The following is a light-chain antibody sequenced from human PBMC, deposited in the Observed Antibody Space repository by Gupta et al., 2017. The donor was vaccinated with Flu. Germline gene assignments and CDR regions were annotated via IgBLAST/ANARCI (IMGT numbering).Light chain of an antibody. J-gene: IGKJ2*01. V-gene: IGKV4-1*01. CDR2: WAS. Sequence: DIVMTQSPSSLAVSLGERATINCKTSHSVLYSSDNQNYLAWYQQKSGQPPKALIYWASTRESGVPDRFNGSGSGTEFTLTIDRLQAEDVAVYFCQQYDNTHRTFGQGTRVEIK. CDR3: QQYDNTHRT. CDR1: HSVLYSSDNQNY.